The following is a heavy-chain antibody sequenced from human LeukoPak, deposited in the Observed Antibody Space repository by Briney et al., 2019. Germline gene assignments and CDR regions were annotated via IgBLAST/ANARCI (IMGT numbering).Heavy chain of an antibody. D-gene: IGHD1-1*01. CDR2: IRSKAYGETA. Sequence: GGSLRLSCTASGFTFGDYAMSWIRQAPGKGLEWVGFIRSKAYGETADYAAPVKGRFTISRDDSKAIAYLQMNSLKTEDTAVYHCTRDRGAYNLYDYWGQGTLVTVSS. CDR3: TRDRGAYNLYDY. CDR1: GFTFGDYA. V-gene: IGHV3-49*03. J-gene: IGHJ4*02.